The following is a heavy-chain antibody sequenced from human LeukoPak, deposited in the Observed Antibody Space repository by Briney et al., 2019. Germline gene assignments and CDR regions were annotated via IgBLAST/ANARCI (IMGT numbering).Heavy chain of an antibody. CDR2: IYYSGST. J-gene: IGHJ3*02. CDR1: GGSISSSTYY. D-gene: IGHD1-26*01. V-gene: IGHV4-39*01. Sequence: PSETLSLACTVSGGSISSSTYYWGWIRQPPGKGLEWIGSIYYSGSTYYNPSLKSRVTISVDTSKNQFSLKLNSVTAADTAVYYCATPYSGGYHGLDIWGQGTMVTVSS. CDR3: ATPYSGGYHGLDI.